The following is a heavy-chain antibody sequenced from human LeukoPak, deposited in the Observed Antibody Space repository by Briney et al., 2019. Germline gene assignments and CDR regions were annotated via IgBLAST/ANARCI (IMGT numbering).Heavy chain of an antibody. Sequence: SSETLSLTCTVSGGSLSSGSYYWSWIRQPAGKGLEWIVLIYTSGSANYNPSLKSRVTISVDTSKNQFSLKLSSVTAADTAVYYCARSGAMVRGVIGFDYWGQGTLVTVSS. D-gene: IGHD3-10*01. J-gene: IGHJ4*02. V-gene: IGHV4-61*10. CDR1: GGSLSSGSYY. CDR2: IYTSGSA. CDR3: ARSGAMVRGVIGFDY.